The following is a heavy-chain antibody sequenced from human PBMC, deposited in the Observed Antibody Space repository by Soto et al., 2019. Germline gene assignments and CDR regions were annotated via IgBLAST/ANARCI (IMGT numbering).Heavy chain of an antibody. CDR3: ARIGSVLAVYDSSGYLDY. CDR2: IIPIFGTA. V-gene: IGHV1-69*13. D-gene: IGHD3-22*01. Sequence: ASVKVSCKASGGTFSSYAISWVRQAPGQGLEWMGGIIPIFGTANYAQKFQGRVTSTAAESTRKAYMELSSLRSEDTAVYYWARIGSVLAVYDSSGYLDYWGQGTLVTVSS. CDR1: GGTFSSYA. J-gene: IGHJ4*02.